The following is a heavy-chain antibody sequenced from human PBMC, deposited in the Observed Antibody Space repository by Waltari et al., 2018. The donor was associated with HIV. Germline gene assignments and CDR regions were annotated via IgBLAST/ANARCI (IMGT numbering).Heavy chain of an antibody. V-gene: IGHV1-69*01. CDR3: ARAHGIAAAGRDWYFDL. CDR2: IIPIFGTA. Sequence: QVQLVQSGAEVKKPGSSVKLSCKASGRTFSRYAISWVRQAPVEGLEWMGGIIPIFGTANYAQKFQGRVTITADESTNTAYMELISLRSEDTAVYYCARAHGIAAAGRDWYFDLWGRGTLVTVSS. J-gene: IGHJ2*01. D-gene: IGHD6-13*01. CDR1: GRTFSRYA.